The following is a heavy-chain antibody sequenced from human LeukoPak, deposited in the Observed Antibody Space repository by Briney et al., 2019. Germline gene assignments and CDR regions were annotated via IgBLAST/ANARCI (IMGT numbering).Heavy chain of an antibody. Sequence: GGSLRLSCAASGFTFSSYWMSWVRQAPGKGLEWVANIKQDGSEKYYVDSVKGRFTISRDNAKNSLYLQMNSLRAEDTAVYYCASAIVVANGPGDCFDYWGQGTLVTVSS. CDR1: GFTFSSYW. CDR2: IKQDGSEK. V-gene: IGHV3-7*01. CDR3: ASAIVVANGPGDCFDY. D-gene: IGHD3-22*01. J-gene: IGHJ4*02.